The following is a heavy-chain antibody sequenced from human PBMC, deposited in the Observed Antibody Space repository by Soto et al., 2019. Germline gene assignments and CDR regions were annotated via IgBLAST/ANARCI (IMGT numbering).Heavy chain of an antibody. CDR2: ISAYNGNT. D-gene: IGHD3-9*01. CDR3: ARGSGLRYFDWSPAYYFDY. Sequence: GASVKVSCKASGYTFTSYGISWVRQAPGQGLEWMGWISAYNGNTNYAQKLQGRVTMTTDTSTSTAYMELRSLRSDDTAVYYCARGSGLRYFDWSPAYYFDYWGQGTLVTVSS. J-gene: IGHJ4*02. CDR1: GYTFTSYG. V-gene: IGHV1-18*01.